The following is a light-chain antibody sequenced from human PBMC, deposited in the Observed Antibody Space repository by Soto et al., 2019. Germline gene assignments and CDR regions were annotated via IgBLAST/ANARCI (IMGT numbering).Light chain of an antibody. Sequence: GEPASISCKSSQSLLHSDGYKYLDWYVQKAGQSPQLLVYLGSHRASGVPDRFSGSGSGTDFTLKISKLEADDVGVYYCMQTLQTPFTFGPGTKVDI. V-gene: IGKV2-28*01. CDR3: MQTLQTPFT. J-gene: IGKJ3*01. CDR1: QSLLHSDGYKY. CDR2: LGS.